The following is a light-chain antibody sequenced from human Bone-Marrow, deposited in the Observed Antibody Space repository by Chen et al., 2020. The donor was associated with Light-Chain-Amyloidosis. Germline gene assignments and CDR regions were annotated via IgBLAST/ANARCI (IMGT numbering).Light chain of an antibody. CDR3: QSADSSGTYEVI. CDR1: DLPTKY. CDR2: RDI. V-gene: IGLV3-25*03. Sequence: SSELTQPPSVSVSPGQTARITCSGDDLPTKYAYWYQQKPGQAPVLVIHRDIERPSGISARFSGSSSGTTATLTISGVQAEDEADYHCQSADSSGTYEVIFGGGTKLTVL. J-gene: IGLJ2*01.